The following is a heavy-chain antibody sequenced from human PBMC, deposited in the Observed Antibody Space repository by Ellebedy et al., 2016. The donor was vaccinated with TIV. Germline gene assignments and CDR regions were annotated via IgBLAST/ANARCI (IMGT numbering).Heavy chain of an antibody. Sequence: GESLKISCAASGFTVSSKYMNWVRQAPGKGLEWVSHISSSSRYIYYADSLKGRFTISRDNAKNSLYLQMNSLRAEDTAVYYCVRGGNFGVVIIDPFDIWGQGTMVTVSS. J-gene: IGHJ3*02. CDR2: ISSSSRYI. V-gene: IGHV3-21*01. CDR1: GFTVSSKY. CDR3: VRGGNFGVVIIDPFDI. D-gene: IGHD3-3*01.